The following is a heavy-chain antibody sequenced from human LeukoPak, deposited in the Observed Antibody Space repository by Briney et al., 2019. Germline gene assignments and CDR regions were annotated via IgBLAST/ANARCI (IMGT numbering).Heavy chain of an antibody. Sequence: GGSLRLSCAASGFTFSSYEMNWVRQAPGKGLEWVSYISSSGSTIYYADSVKGRFTISRDNAKNSLYLQMNSLRAEDTAVYYCARASGYYYCPDYWGQGTLVTVSS. CDR2: ISSSGSTI. CDR3: ARASGYYYCPDY. J-gene: IGHJ4*02. CDR1: GFTFSSYE. V-gene: IGHV3-48*03. D-gene: IGHD3-22*01.